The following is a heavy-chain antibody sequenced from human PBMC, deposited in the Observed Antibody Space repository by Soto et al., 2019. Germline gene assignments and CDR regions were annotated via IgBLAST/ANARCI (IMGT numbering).Heavy chain of an antibody. CDR2: MRSKGNNYAT. J-gene: IGHJ4*01. V-gene: IGHV3-73*01. D-gene: IGHD6-19*01. CDR1: GFTLSGSA. CDR3: ATSSGWYYDY. Sequence: EVQLVESGGGLVQPGGSLKLSCTASGFTLSGSAVHWVRQAAGKGLEWLGRMRSKGNNYATIYDASVKGRLTVSRDDGRNMAYLQMDSPKTEDTAVYFCATSSGWYYDYWGQGTQVTVSS.